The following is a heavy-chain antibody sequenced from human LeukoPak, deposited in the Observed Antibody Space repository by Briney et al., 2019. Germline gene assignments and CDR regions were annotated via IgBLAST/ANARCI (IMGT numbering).Heavy chain of an antibody. CDR2: ISGFNGNA. Sequence: ASVKVSCKASGYSFTNSGISWVRQALGEGLVWLGWISGFNGNANFAPKRQDRVTLTTDASTSTAYMELRSLRSDDTAVYYCARDERSAAAGSAYYLDSWGQGTLVTVSS. D-gene: IGHD6-13*01. CDR3: ARDERSAAAGSAYYLDS. CDR1: GYSFTNSG. V-gene: IGHV1-18*01. J-gene: IGHJ4*02.